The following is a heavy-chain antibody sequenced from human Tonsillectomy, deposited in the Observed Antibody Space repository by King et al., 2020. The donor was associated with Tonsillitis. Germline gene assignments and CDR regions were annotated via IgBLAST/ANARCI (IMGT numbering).Heavy chain of an antibody. CDR1: GGSFSGYY. V-gene: IGHV4-34*01. CDR3: AIGHRPGGITMVRGVSHFDY. D-gene: IGHD3-10*01. Sequence: VQLQQWGAGLLKPSETLSLTCAVYGGSFSGYYWSWIRQPPGKGLEWIGEINHSGSTNYNPSLKSRVTVSVDTSKNKFSLKLCSVTAADTAVYYCAIGHRPGGITMVRGVSHFDYWGQGTLVTVSS. J-gene: IGHJ4*02. CDR2: INHSGST.